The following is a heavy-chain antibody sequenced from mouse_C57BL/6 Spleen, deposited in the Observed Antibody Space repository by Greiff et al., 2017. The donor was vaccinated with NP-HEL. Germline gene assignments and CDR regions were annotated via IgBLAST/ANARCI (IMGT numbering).Heavy chain of an antibody. J-gene: IGHJ3*01. CDR1: GYNFTSYW. D-gene: IGHD3-2*02. CDR3: AREGDSSGYMAWFAY. V-gene: IGHV1-72*01. CDR2: SDPNSGGN. Sequence: QVQLQQPGAELVKPGALVKLSCKAFGYNFTSYWVPWGKQRPERGREWIGRSDPNSGGNKYNEKFKSKATLTVDKPSSTAYMQLSSLTSEDSAVYYCAREGDSSGYMAWFAYWGQGTLVTVSA.